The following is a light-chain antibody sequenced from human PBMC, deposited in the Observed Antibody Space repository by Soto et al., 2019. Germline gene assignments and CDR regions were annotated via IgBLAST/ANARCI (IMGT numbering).Light chain of an antibody. J-gene: IGKJ1*01. CDR1: QSVSNW. Sequence: DIQMTQSPSTLSASVGDRVTITCRASQSVSNWLAWYQQRPGKAPDLLIYDASSLESGVPSRFSGSGSGTEFTLTISGLKPDDFATYFCQQYHSYSSTFGQGTKVDIK. CDR3: QQYHSYSST. CDR2: DAS. V-gene: IGKV1-5*01.